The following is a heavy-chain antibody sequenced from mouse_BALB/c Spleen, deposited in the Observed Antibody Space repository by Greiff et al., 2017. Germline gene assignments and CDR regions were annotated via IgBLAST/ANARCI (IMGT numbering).Heavy chain of an antibody. D-gene: IGHD1-1*01. Sequence: EVQLVESGGGLVQPGGSRKLSCAASGFTFSSFGMHWVRQAPEKGLEWVAYISSGSSTIYYADTVKGRFTISRDNPKNTLFLQMTSLRSEDTAMYYCARSWPKYGSSYDYWGQGTTLTVSS. CDR2: ISSGSSTI. J-gene: IGHJ2*01. CDR1: GFTFSSFG. CDR3: ARSWPKYGSSYDY. V-gene: IGHV5-17*02.